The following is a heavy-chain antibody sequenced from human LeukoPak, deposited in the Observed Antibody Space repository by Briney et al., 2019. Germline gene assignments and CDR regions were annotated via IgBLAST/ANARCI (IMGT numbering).Heavy chain of an antibody. CDR3: ARGGIWGHAFDI. V-gene: IGHV3-66*01. D-gene: IGHD2-15*01. CDR1: GFTVSSNY. J-gene: IGHJ3*02. Sequence: PGGSLRLSCAASGFTVSSNYVSWARQAPGKGLEWVSIIYSDSTTDYADSVKGRFTISRDSSKNSLYLQLNSLRAEDTAVYYCARGGIWGHAFDIWGQGTVVTVSS. CDR2: IYSDSTT.